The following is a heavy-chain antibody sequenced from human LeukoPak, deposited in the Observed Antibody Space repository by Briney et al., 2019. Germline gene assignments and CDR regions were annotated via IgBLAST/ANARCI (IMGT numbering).Heavy chain of an antibody. J-gene: IGHJ3*02. Sequence: GGSLRLSRAASGFTSSSYAMSWVRQAPGKGLEWVSSITGGGGDKFYADSVKGRFSISRDNSKNTVYLQMNSLRGEDTAVYYCAKDYYDSSGYYNYAAFDIWGQGTMVTVSS. CDR2: ITGGGGDK. CDR1: GFTSSSYA. V-gene: IGHV3-23*01. D-gene: IGHD3-22*01. CDR3: AKDYYDSSGYYNYAAFDI.